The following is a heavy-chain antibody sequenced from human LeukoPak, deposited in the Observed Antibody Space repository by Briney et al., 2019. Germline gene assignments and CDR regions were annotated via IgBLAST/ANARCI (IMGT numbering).Heavy chain of an antibody. Sequence: GGSLRLSCEGSGFTFSIYWMGWVRQAPGKGLQWVANIKTDGSEKYYVDSVKGRFTISRDNAKNSLYLQMNSLRAEDTAVYYCATYSSLNRREFQFWGQGTLLTASS. CDR2: IKTDGSEK. CDR3: ATYSSLNRREFQF. D-gene: IGHD3-22*01. J-gene: IGHJ1*01. V-gene: IGHV3-7*01. CDR1: GFTFSIYW.